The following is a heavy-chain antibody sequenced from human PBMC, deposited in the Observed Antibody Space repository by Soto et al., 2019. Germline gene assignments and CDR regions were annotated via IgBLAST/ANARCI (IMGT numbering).Heavy chain of an antibody. J-gene: IGHJ4*02. Sequence: GGSLRLPCAASGFTVRSNYMSGVRQAPGKGLEWGSGIYSGGSTYYADSVKSRFTISRDNSKNTLYLQMNSLRAEDTAVYYCGREDYGATFDYWGQGTLVIVSS. CDR2: IYSGGST. CDR1: GFTVRSNY. D-gene: IGHD4-17*01. V-gene: IGHV3-53*01. CDR3: GREDYGATFDY.